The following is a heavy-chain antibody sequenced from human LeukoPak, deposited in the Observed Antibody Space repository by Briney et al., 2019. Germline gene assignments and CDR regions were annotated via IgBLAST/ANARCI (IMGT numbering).Heavy chain of an antibody. J-gene: IGHJ5*02. CDR2: ISAYNGNT. D-gene: IGHD3-3*01. CDR1: GYTFTSYG. CDR3: ARVEFSDFWSGCPAWCDP. Sequence: ASVKVCCTASGYTFTSYGISWVRQAPGQGLEWMGWISAYNGNTNYAQKLQGRVTMTTDTSTSTAYMELRSLRSDDTAVYYCARVEFSDFWSGCPAWCDPWGQGTLVTVSS. V-gene: IGHV1-18*01.